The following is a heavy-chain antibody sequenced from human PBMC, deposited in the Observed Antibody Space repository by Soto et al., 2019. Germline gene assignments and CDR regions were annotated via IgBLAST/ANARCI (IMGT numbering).Heavy chain of an antibody. CDR2: IYSGGST. CDR3: ARVYYDILTGYYVQDY. V-gene: IGHV3-66*01. CDR1: GFTVSSNY. D-gene: IGHD3-9*01. Sequence: GGSLRLSCAASGFTVSSNYMSWVRQAPGKGLEWVSVIYSGGSTYYADSVKGRFTISRDNSKNTLYLQMNSLRAEDAAVYYCARVYYDILTGYYVQDYWGQGTLVTVSS. J-gene: IGHJ4*02.